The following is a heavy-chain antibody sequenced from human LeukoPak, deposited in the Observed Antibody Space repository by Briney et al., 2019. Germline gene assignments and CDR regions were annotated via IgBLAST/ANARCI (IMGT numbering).Heavy chain of an antibody. Sequence: GGSLRLSCAASGFTFSSYAMSWVRQAPGKGLEWVSAISGSGGSTYYADSVKGRFTISRDNFKNTLYLQMNSLRAEDTAVYYCAKDPRARGYYSVDYFDYWGQGTLVTVSS. CDR1: GFTFSSYA. D-gene: IGHD3-22*01. J-gene: IGHJ4*02. CDR3: AKDPRARGYYSVDYFDY. CDR2: ISGSGGST. V-gene: IGHV3-23*01.